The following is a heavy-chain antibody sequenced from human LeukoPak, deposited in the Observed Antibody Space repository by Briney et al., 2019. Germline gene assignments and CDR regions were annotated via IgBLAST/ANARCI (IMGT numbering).Heavy chain of an antibody. Sequence: SVKVSCKASGGTFSSYAISWVRQAPGQGLEWMGGIIPIFGTANYAQKFQGRVTITTDESTSIAYMELSSLRSEDTAVYCCARGPQKGRRGLHFDYWGQGTLVTVSS. J-gene: IGHJ4*02. CDR3: ARGPQKGRRGLHFDY. CDR1: GGTFSSYA. CDR2: IIPIFGTA. V-gene: IGHV1-69*05. D-gene: IGHD3-16*01.